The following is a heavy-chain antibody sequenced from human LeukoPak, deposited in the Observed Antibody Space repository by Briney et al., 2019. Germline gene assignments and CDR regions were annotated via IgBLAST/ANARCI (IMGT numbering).Heavy chain of an antibody. CDR3: AKSLLTMIVVVAPDY. CDR2: IYSAGST. CDR1: GFTVSSNY. V-gene: IGHV3-53*05. Sequence: GGSLRLSCAASGFTVSSNYMSWVSQAPGKGLEWVSVIYSAGSTYYADSVKGRFTISRDNSKNTLYLQMSSLRAEDTAVYYCAKSLLTMIVVVAPDYWGQGTLVTVSS. J-gene: IGHJ4*02. D-gene: IGHD3-22*01.